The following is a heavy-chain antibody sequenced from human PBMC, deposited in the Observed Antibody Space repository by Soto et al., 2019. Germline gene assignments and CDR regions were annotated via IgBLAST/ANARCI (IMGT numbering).Heavy chain of an antibody. CDR1: GFTFSSYA. CDR2: ISYDGSNK. CDR3: AREYGITGTTLDY. D-gene: IGHD1-7*01. J-gene: IGHJ4*02. Sequence: QVQLVESGGGVVQPGRSLRLSCAASGFTFSSYAMHWVRQAPGKGLEWVAVISYDGSNKYYADSVKGRFTISRDNSKNTLYLQMISLRAEDTVVYYCAREYGITGTTLDYWGQGTLVTVSS. V-gene: IGHV3-30-3*01.